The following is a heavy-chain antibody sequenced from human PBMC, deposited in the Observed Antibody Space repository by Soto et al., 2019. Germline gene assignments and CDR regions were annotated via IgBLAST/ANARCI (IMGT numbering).Heavy chain of an antibody. CDR1: GFTFDDYA. CDR3: AKDITAAGILGYFVL. Sequence: EVQLVESGGGLVQPGRSLRLSCAASGFTFDDYAMHWVRQAPGKGLEWVSGISWNSGSIGYADSVKGRFTISRDNAKNSLYLQMNSLRAEDTALYYCAKDITAAGILGYFVLWGRGTLVTVSS. D-gene: IGHD6-13*01. CDR2: ISWNSGSI. V-gene: IGHV3-9*01. J-gene: IGHJ2*01.